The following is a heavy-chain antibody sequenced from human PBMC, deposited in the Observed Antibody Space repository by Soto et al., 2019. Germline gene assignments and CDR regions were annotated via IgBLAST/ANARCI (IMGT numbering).Heavy chain of an antibody. Sequence: GGSLRLSCAASGFTFSAYGIRWVRQAPGKGLEWVAVIPHDGSNTNYADSVKGRFTISRDNSKNTLYLQMNSLRAEDTAVYYCAKRRRGYCISTSCYGTYNWFDPWGQGTLVTVSS. CDR3: AKRRRGYCISTSCYGTYNWFDP. CDR1: GFTFSAYG. V-gene: IGHV3-30*18. D-gene: IGHD2-2*03. CDR2: IPHDGSNT. J-gene: IGHJ5*02.